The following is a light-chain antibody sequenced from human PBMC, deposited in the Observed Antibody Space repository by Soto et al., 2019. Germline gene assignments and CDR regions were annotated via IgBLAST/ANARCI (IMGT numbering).Light chain of an antibody. CDR1: QGISSY. V-gene: IGKV1-9*01. J-gene: IGKJ4*01. CDR3: QQLYSYRLT. CDR2: AVF. Sequence: DIQLTQSPSFLSASVGDRVTITCRASQGISSYFAWYQQKPGKAPKLLIYAVFTLQSGVPSRFSGSASGTEFTLTISSLQPEDFATYYCQQLYSYRLTFGGGTKVEIK.